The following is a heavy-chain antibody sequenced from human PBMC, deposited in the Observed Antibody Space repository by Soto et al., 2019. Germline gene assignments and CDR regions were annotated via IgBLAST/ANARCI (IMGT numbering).Heavy chain of an antibody. D-gene: IGHD6-13*01. CDR1: GFTFSSYA. J-gene: IGHJ4*02. Sequence: EVQLLDSGGGLVQPGGSLRLSCAASGFTFSSYAMNWVRQAPGKGLEWVSVISGSGDSTYYEDSVKGRFTISRDNSKNTLYLQMNSLRAEDTAVYYCARRGSGTYFDYWGQGTLVTVSS. V-gene: IGHV3-23*01. CDR3: ARRGSGTYFDY. CDR2: ISGSGDST.